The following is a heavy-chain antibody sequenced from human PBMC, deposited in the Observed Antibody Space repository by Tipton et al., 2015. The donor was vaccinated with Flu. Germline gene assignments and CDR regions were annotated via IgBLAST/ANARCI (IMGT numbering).Heavy chain of an antibody. CDR1: GFTVSSNY. J-gene: IGHJ3*02. CDR3: ASSVYVWGSYGAFDI. V-gene: IGHV3-66*02. CDR2: IYSGGST. Sequence: AVSGFTVSSNYMSWVRQAPGKGPEWVSVIYSGGSTYYADSVKGRFTISRDNSKNTLYLQMNSLRAEDTAVYYCASSVYVWGSYGAFDIWGQGTMVTVSS. D-gene: IGHD3-16*01.